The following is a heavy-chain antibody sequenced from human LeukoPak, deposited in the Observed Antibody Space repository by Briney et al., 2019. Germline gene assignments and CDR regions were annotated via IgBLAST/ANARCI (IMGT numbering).Heavy chain of an antibody. Sequence: PSETLSLTCSVSGGSINTYYWSWIRHTLGKGLEWIGFIYYTGSTNYNPSLKSRVTMSVDTSKSQFSLKLTSVTAAGTALYYCARGANRLDSWGRGTLVTVSS. V-gene: IGHV4-59*12. CDR1: GGSINTYY. CDR3: ARGANRLDS. J-gene: IGHJ4*02. D-gene: IGHD1-14*01. CDR2: IYYTGST.